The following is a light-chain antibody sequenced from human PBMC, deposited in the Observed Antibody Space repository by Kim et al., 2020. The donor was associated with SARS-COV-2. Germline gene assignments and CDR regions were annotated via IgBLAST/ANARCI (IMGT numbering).Light chain of an antibody. V-gene: IGLV3-21*04. Sequence: SYELTQPPSVSVAPGKTARITCGGTSIGSKSVHWYQQKPGQASVLVISYDSVRPSGIPERFSGSNSGNTATVTISRVEAGDEADYYCQVWDSSDDHRVVFGGGTQLTVL. J-gene: IGLJ2*01. CDR1: SIGSKS. CDR3: QVWDSSDDHRVV. CDR2: YDS.